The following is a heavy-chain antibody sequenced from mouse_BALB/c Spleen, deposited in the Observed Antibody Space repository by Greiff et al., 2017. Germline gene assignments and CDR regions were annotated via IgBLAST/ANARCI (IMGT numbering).Heavy chain of an antibody. D-gene: IGHD1-1*01. CDR3: ARDRGSIYAMDY. CDR1: GFTFSSYG. CDR2: INSNGGST. J-gene: IGHJ4*01. V-gene: IGHV5-6-3*01. Sequence: EVKLQESGGGLVQPGGSLKLSCAASGFTFSSYGMSWVRQTPDKRLELVATINSNGGSTYYPDSVKGRFTISRDNAKNTLYLQMSSLKSEDTAMYYCARDRGSIYAMDYWGQGTSVTVSS.